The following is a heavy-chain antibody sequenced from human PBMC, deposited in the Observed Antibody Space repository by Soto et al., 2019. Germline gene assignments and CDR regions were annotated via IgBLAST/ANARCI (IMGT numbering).Heavy chain of an antibody. Sequence: GESLKISCKGSGYSFTTYWIAWVRQMPGKGLEWVGIIYPGDSDTRYSPSFEGHVTISVDKSISTAFLQWNSLKASDNAIYYCARHSTSAPKDYWGQGTLVTISS. D-gene: IGHD3-10*01. CDR3: ARHSTSAPKDY. V-gene: IGHV5-51*01. CDR2: IYPGDSDT. J-gene: IGHJ4*01. CDR1: GYSFTTYW.